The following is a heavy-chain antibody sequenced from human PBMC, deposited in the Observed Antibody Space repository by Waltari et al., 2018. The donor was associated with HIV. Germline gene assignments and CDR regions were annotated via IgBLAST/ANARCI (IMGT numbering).Heavy chain of an antibody. CDR2: IIPFSQIP. V-gene: IGHV1-69*01. CDR1: GDTFGSYA. J-gene: IGHJ4*02. Sequence: VKKPGSSVKVSCKASGDTFGSYAITWVRQAPGQGLEWMGGIIPFSQIPKHAQKFRGRVSITADESTNTAYMELGSLKFAETAIYYCARADVLGVGEADLSHWGQGTLVTVPS. CDR3: ARADVLGVGEADLSH. D-gene: IGHD3-10*01.